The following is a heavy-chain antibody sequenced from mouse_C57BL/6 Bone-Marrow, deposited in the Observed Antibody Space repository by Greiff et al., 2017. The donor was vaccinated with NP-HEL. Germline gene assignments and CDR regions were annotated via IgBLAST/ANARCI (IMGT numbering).Heavy chain of an antibody. V-gene: IGHV5-12*01. CDR1: GFTFSDYY. CDR3: ARHDDGYYVRDY. Sequence: EVQLVESGGGLVQPGGSLKLSCAASGFTFSDYYMYWVRQTPEKRLEWVAYISNGGGSTYYPDTVKGRFTISRDNAKNTLYLQMSRLKSEDTAMYYCARHDDGYYVRDYWGQGTSVTVSS. CDR2: ISNGGGST. D-gene: IGHD2-3*01. J-gene: IGHJ4*01.